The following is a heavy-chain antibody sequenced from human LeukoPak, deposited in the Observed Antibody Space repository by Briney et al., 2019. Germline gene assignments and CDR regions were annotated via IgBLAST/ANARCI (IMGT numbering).Heavy chain of an antibody. J-gene: IGHJ5*02. D-gene: IGHD2-2*01. CDR1: GGTFSSYA. CDR3: ARDSLGYCSSTSCYGFDP. V-gene: IGHV1-69*04. CDR2: IIPILGIA. Sequence: VASVTVSCKASGGTFSSYAISWVRQAPGQGLEWMGRIIPILGIANYAQKFQGRVTITADRSTSTAYMELSSLRSEDTAVYYCARDSLGYCSSTSCYGFDPWGQGTLVTVSS.